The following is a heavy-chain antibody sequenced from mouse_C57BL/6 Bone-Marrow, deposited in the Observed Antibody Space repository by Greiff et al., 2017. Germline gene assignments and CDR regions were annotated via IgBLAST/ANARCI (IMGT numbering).Heavy chain of an antibody. D-gene: IGHD1-1*01. J-gene: IGHJ2*01. CDR1: GYTFTSYW. CDR3: ARRYSSSSFDY. Sequence: VQLQQPGAELVKPGASVKLSCKASGYTFTSYWMHWVKQRPGKGLEWIGMFHPNSGSTNYNEKFKSKATLTVDKSSSTAYLQLNSLTSEDSAVYYCARRYSSSSFDYWGQGTTLTVSS. V-gene: IGHV1-64*01. CDR2: FHPNSGST.